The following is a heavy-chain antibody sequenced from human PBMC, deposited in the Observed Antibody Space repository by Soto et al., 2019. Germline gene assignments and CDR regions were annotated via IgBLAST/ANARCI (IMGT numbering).Heavy chain of an antibody. CDR3: ARPSIAARLYYYYGMDV. J-gene: IGHJ6*02. CDR2: ISAYNGNT. V-gene: IGHV1-18*01. D-gene: IGHD6-6*01. CDR1: GYTFTSYG. Sequence: QVQLVQSGAEVKKPGASVKVSCKASGYTFTSYGISWVRQAPGQGLEWMGWISAYNGNTNYAQKLQGRVTMTTDTSTSTDYMELRRLRSDDTAVYYCARPSIAARLYYYYGMDVWVQGTTVTVSS.